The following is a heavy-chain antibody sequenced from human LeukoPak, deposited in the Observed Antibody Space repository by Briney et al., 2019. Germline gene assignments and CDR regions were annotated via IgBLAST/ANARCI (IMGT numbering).Heavy chain of an antibody. Sequence: GGSLRLSCAASGFTFSSAWMTWVRQAPGKGLEWVANIKEDGSEKYYVDSVKGRFTISRDNARNSLYLQMNSLRAEDTAVYYCASGRQLGYWGQGTLVTVSS. J-gene: IGHJ4*02. V-gene: IGHV3-7*01. CDR2: IKEDGSEK. CDR1: GFTFSSAW. D-gene: IGHD6-13*01. CDR3: ASGRQLGY.